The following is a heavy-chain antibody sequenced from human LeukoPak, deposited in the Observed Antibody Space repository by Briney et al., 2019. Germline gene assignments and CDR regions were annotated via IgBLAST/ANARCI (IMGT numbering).Heavy chain of an antibody. J-gene: IGHJ4*02. V-gene: IGHV5-51*01. CDR3: ARQDGYGLYYFDY. CDR2: IYPGDSDT. CDR1: GYSFTTHW. Sequence: RGGSLKISCKGSGYSFTTHWIAWVRQMPGKGLEWMGVIYPGDSDTRYSPSYQGQVTISADKSISTAYLQWSSLKASDTAMYYCARQDGYGLYYFDYWGQGTLVTVSS. D-gene: IGHD5-18*01.